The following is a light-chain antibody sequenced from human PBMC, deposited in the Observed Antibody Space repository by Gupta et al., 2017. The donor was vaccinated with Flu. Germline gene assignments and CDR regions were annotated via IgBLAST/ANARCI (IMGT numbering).Light chain of an antibody. CDR2: DAS. CDR3: QQRSAWPPSIT. Sequence: VLTQSPATLSLSPGERATLSCRASLSVSTYVAWYQVRPGQAPRLLIYDASERATGIPARFSDSGSGTDFALTISTLEPEDFAVYYCQQRSAWPPSITFGQGTRLEIK. V-gene: IGKV3-11*01. CDR1: LSVSTY. J-gene: IGKJ5*01.